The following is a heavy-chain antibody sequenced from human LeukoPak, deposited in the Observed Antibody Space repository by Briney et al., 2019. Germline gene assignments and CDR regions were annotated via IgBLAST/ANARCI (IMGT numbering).Heavy chain of an antibody. V-gene: IGHV3-30*02. CDR3: AKDSYYGSGSYYRGDAFDI. Sequence: GGSLRLSCAASGFTFSSYGMHWVRQAPGKGLEWVAFIRYDGSNKYYADSVKGRFTISRDNSKNTLYLQMNSLRAEDTAVYYCAKDSYYGSGSYYRGDAFDIWGQGTMVTVSS. CDR2: IRYDGSNK. J-gene: IGHJ3*02. CDR1: GFTFSSYG. D-gene: IGHD3-10*01.